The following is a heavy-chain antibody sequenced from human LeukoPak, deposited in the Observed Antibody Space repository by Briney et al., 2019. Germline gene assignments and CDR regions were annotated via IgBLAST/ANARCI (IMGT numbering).Heavy chain of an antibody. J-gene: IGHJ4*02. CDR3: AIRPTTEYYFDY. CDR2: ISGSGGST. V-gene: IGHV3-23*01. Sequence: GGSLRLSCAASGFTFSSYDMHWVRQAPGRGLEWVSAISGSGGSTYYADSVKGRFTISRDNSKNTLYLQMNSLRAEDTAVYYCAIRPTTEYYFDYWGQGTLVTVSS. CDR1: GFTFSSYD. D-gene: IGHD4-17*01.